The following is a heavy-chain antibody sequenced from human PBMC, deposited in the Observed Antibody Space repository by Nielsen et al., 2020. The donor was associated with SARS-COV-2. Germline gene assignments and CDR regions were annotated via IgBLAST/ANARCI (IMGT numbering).Heavy chain of an antibody. J-gene: IGHJ4*02. D-gene: IGHD5-12*01. V-gene: IGHV1-58*02. Sequence: SVKVSCKASGFTFTSSAMQWVRQARGQRLEWIGWIVVGSGNTNYAQKFQERVTITRDMSTSTAYMELSSLRSEDTAVYYCAAGRKRGYSGYDIQFDYWGQGTLVTVSS. CDR1: GFTFTSSA. CDR3: AAGRKRGYSGYDIQFDY. CDR2: IVVGSGNT.